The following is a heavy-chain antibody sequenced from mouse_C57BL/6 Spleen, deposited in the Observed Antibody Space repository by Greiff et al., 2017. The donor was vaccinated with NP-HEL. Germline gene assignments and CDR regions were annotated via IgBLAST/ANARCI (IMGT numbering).Heavy chain of an antibody. J-gene: IGHJ2*01. CDR2: IYPRDGST. V-gene: IGHV1-85*01. D-gene: IGHD1-1*01. Sequence: VHLVESGPELVKPGASVKLSCKASGYTFTSYDINWVKQRPGQGLEWIGWIYPRDGSTKYNEKFKGKATLTVDTSSSTAYMELHSLTSEDSAVYFCARGDYYGSSVYFDYWGQGTTLTVSS. CDR3: ARGDYYGSSVYFDY. CDR1: GYTFTSYD.